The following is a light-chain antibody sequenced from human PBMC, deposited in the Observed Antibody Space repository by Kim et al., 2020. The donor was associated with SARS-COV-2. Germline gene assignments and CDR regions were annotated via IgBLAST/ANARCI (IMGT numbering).Light chain of an antibody. CDR1: QSVSSTY. Sequence: EIVLTQSPGTLSLSPGERATLSCRASQSVSSTYLAWYQQKPGQAPRLLIYGASSRATGIPDRFSGSASGTDFTLTISRLEPEDFAVYYCQQFGGTSYTFGQGTKLEI. V-gene: IGKV3-20*01. J-gene: IGKJ2*01. CDR2: GAS. CDR3: QQFGGTSYT.